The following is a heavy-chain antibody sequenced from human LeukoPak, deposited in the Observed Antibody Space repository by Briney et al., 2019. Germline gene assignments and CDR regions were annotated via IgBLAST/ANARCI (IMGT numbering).Heavy chain of an antibody. D-gene: IGHD3-3*01. J-gene: IGHJ4*02. CDR2: IYYSGST. CDR3: ARLWSGYRPPDF. V-gene: IGHV4-39*01. CDR1: GGSISGDSYY. Sequence: SETLSLTCTVSGGSISGDSYYWGWIRQPPGKGLEWIGSIYYSGSTYYNPSLRSRVTISVDTSKSQTSLKLRSVTAADTAMYYCARLWSGYRPPDFWGQGTLVTVSS.